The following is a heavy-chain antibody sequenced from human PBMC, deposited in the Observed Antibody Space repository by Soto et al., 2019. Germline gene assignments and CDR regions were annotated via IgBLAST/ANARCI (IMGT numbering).Heavy chain of an antibody. V-gene: IGHV1-69*01. CDR1: GGIFSSYA. CDR2: IIPIFGTA. J-gene: IGHJ5*02. Sequence: QVQLVQSGAEVKKPGSSVKVSCKASGGIFSSYAISWVRQAPGQGLEWMGGIIPIFGTANYAQKFQGRVTITADESTSTAYMELSSLRSEDTAVYYCARANCSSTSCYFYNWFDPWGQGTLVTVSS. CDR3: ARANCSSTSCYFYNWFDP. D-gene: IGHD2-2*01.